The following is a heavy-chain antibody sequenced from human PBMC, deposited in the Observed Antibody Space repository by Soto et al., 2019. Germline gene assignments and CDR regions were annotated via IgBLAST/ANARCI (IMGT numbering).Heavy chain of an antibody. CDR2: IWYDGSNK. CDR3: ARAPRPGRNTWGNFDY. Sequence: QVQLVESGGGVVQPGRSLRLSCAASGFTFSSYGMHWVRQAPGKGLEWVAVIWYDGSNKYYADSVKGRFTISRDNSKNTLYLQMNSLRAEDTAVYYCARAPRPGRNTWGNFDYWGQGTLVTVSS. D-gene: IGHD3-16*01. V-gene: IGHV3-33*01. CDR1: GFTFSSYG. J-gene: IGHJ4*02.